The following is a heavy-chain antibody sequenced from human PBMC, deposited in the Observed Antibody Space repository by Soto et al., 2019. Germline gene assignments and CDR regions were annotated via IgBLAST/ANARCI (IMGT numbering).Heavy chain of an antibody. CDR1: GFTFSSFW. CDR3: ARDHPAMYSGPHFDY. J-gene: IGHJ4*02. V-gene: IGHV3-74*01. D-gene: IGHD6-13*01. CDR2: ASPDGTST. Sequence: EVQLVESGGGLVQPGGSLRLSCAASGFTFSSFWMHWVRQAPGKGLEWVSRASPDGTSTSYADSVKGRFTISRDNAKNTLFMQMNSLRAEDTAVYYCARDHPAMYSGPHFDYWGQGTLVTVSS.